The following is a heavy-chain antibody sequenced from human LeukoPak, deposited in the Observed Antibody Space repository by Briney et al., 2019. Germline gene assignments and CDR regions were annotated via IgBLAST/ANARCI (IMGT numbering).Heavy chain of an antibody. D-gene: IGHD3-16*01. J-gene: IGHJ4*02. CDR1: GASVSSNSYH. CDR2: HSGNS. CDR3: ATYYVGVGGRGH. Sequence: SETLSLTCTVSGASVSSNSYHWSWIRQAPGKGLEWIGHSGNSDYKPSLKSRITMSTDTSNNHFSLNLVSVTAADTAVYYCATYYVGVGGRGHWGSGTLVTVSS. V-gene: IGHV4-61*03.